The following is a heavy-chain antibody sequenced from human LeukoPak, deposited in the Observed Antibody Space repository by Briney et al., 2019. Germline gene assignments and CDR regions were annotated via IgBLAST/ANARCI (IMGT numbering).Heavy chain of an antibody. CDR3: ARGHYDFWSGYYNGEYFQH. V-gene: IGHV6-1*01. CDR1: GDSVSSNSAA. J-gene: IGHJ1*01. CDR2: TYYRSKWYN. D-gene: IGHD3-3*01. Sequence: SQTLSLTCAISGDSVSSNSAAWNWSRQSPSRGLEWLGRTYYRSKWYNDYAVSVKSRITINPDTSKNQFSLQLNSVTPEDTAVYYCARGHYDFWSGYYNGEYFQHWGQGTLVTVSS.